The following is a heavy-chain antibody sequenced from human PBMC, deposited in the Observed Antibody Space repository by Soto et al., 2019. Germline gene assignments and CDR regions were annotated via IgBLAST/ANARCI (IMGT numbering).Heavy chain of an antibody. CDR3: ARGGIGMVRTFDH. V-gene: IGHV3-53*01. CDR1: GFTVSSTY. Sequence: PGGSLRLSCAASGFTVSSTYMSLVRQAPGKGLEWVSIIFSSGESFYAASVKGRFTISRDSSDNTVYLQMNSLKAEGTAVYYCARGGIGMVRTFDHWGQGTLVTVSS. J-gene: IGHJ4*02. CDR2: IFSSGES. D-gene: IGHD3-10*01.